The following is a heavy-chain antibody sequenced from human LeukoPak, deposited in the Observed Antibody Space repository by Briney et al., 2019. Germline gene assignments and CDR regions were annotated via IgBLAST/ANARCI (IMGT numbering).Heavy chain of an antibody. CDR2: INAGNGNT. V-gene: IGHV1-3*01. Sequence: GTSLRLSCAASGYTFTSYAMHWVRQAPGQRLEWMGWINAGNGNTKYSQKFQGRVTITRDTSASTAYMELSSLRSEDTAVYYCARWWDSSGFDDWGQGTLVTVSS. CDR3: ARWWDSSGFDD. CDR1: GYTFTSYA. D-gene: IGHD3-22*01. J-gene: IGHJ4*02.